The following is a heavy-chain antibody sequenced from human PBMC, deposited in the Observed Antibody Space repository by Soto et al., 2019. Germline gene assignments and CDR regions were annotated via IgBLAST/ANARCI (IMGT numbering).Heavy chain of an antibody. Sequence: SETLSLTCTVFGGSISSSTYYWGWIRQSPGKGLEWIGSIFYSGSTYFNPSFKSRVTISVDTSKNQFSLKLSSVTVADTAIYYCARVPDRWGQGTLVTVSS. CDR3: ARVPDR. V-gene: IGHV4-39*01. CDR2: IFYSGST. J-gene: IGHJ5*02. D-gene: IGHD2-2*01. CDR1: GGSISSSTYY.